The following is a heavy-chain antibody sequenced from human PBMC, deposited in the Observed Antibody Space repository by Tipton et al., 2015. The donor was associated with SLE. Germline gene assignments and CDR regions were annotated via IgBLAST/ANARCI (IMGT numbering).Heavy chain of an antibody. CDR3: ARDPDCSGGSCYSAHY. Sequence: SLRLSCAASGFTFSSYAMHWVRQAPGKGLEWVAVISYDGSNKYYADSVKGRFTISRDNSKNTLYLQMNSLRAEDTAVYYCARDPDCSGGSCYSAHYWGQGTLATVSS. V-gene: IGHV3-30-3*01. D-gene: IGHD2-15*01. CDR1: GFTFSSYA. CDR2: ISYDGSNK. J-gene: IGHJ4*02.